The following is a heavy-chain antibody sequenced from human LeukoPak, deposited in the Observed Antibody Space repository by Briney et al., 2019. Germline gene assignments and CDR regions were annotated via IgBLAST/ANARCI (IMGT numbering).Heavy chain of an antibody. CDR3: HRLNTAMDLYGMDV. D-gene: IGHD5-18*01. Sequence: GASVKVSCKASGGTFSSYAISWVRQAPGQGLEWMGGIIPIFGTANYAQKFQGRVTITTDESTSTAYMELSSLRSEDTAVYYCHRLNTAMDLYGMDVWGQGTTVTVSS. V-gene: IGHV1-69*05. CDR2: IIPIFGTA. CDR1: GGTFSSYA. J-gene: IGHJ6*02.